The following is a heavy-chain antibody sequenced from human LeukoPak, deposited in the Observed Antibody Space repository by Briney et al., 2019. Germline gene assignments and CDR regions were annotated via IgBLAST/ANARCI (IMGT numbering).Heavy chain of an antibody. CDR3: ARDLRYCSGGSCS. J-gene: IGHJ5*02. Sequence: GXLRLSCAASGFTFDDYGMSWVRQAPGKGLEWVSGINWNGGSTGYSDSVKGRFTISRDNAKNSLYLQMNTLRAEDTALYYCARDLRYCSGGSCSWGQGTLVTVSS. CDR2: INWNGGST. V-gene: IGHV3-20*04. CDR1: GFTFDDYG. D-gene: IGHD2-15*01.